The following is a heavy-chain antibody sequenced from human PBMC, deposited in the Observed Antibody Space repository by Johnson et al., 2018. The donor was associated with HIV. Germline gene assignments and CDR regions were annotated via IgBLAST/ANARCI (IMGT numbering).Heavy chain of an antibody. V-gene: IGHV3-30*19. CDR2: ISYDGSNK. CDR3: AKDKAAGAGAFDI. CDR1: GFTFSSYG. D-gene: IGHD6-13*01. Sequence: QVQLVESGGGVVQPGGSLRLSCAASGFTFSSYGMHWVRQAPGKGLEWVAVISYDGSNKYYADSVEGRFNISRDNSKNTLYLQMGSLRAEDMAVYYCAKDKAAGAGAFDIWGQGTMVTVSS. J-gene: IGHJ3*02.